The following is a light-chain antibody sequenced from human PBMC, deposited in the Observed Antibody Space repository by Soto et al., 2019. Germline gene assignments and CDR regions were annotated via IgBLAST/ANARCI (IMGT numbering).Light chain of an antibody. Sequence: QSALTQPASVSGSPGQSITISCTGTSSDVGSYNLVSWYQQHPGHAPKLMIYDVSKRPSGVSNRFSGSKSGNTASLTTSLLHAEDEADYCCCSYAGSSNLVFGGGTKLTVL. CDR2: DVS. CDR3: CSYAGSSNLV. CDR1: SSDVGSYNL. J-gene: IGLJ2*01. V-gene: IGLV2-23*02.